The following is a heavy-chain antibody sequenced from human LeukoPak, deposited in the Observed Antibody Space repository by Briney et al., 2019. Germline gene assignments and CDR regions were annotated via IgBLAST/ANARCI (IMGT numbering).Heavy chain of an antibody. D-gene: IGHD3-22*01. V-gene: IGHV3-21*04. CDR2: ISSSSSYI. CDR3: ARERYDSSGYYYVEFDY. Sequence: PGGSLRLSCAASGFTFSSYSMNWVRQAPGKGLEWVSSISSSSSYIYYADSVKGRFTISRDNAKNSLYLQMNSLRAEDTALYYCARERYDSSGYYYVEFDYWGQGTLVTVSS. CDR1: GFTFSSYS. J-gene: IGHJ4*02.